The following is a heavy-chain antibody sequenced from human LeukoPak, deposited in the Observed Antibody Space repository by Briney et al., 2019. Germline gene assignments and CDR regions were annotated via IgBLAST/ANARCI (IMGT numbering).Heavy chain of an antibody. CDR3: AREDYGGNSFGNAFDI. V-gene: IGHV3-21*01. Sequence: GGSLRLSCAASGFTFSSYSMNWVRQAPGKGLEWVSSISSSSSYIYYADSVKGRFTISRDNAKNSLYLQMNSLRAEDTAVYYCAREDYGGNSFGNAFDIWGQGTMVTVSS. D-gene: IGHD4-23*01. CDR2: ISSSSSYI. CDR1: GFTFSSYS. J-gene: IGHJ3*02.